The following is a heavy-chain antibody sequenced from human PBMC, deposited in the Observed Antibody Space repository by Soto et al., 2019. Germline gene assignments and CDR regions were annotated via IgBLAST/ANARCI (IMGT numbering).Heavy chain of an antibody. J-gene: IGHJ6*02. CDR1: GFTFDDYT. V-gene: IGHV3-43*01. CDR2: ISWDGGST. CDR3: AKDITVTTWNYYYGMDV. Sequence: SLRLSCAASGFTFDDYTMHWVRQAPGKGLEWVSLISWDGGSTYYADSVKGRFTISRDNSKNSLYLQMNSLRTEDTALYYCAKDITVTTWNYYYGMDVWGQGTTVTVSS. D-gene: IGHD4-4*01.